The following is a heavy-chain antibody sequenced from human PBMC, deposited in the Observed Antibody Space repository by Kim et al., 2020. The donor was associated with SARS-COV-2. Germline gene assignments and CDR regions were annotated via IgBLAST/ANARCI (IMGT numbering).Heavy chain of an antibody. CDR2: ISGSGGST. J-gene: IGHJ6*02. D-gene: IGHD3-3*01. V-gene: IGHV3-23*01. CDR3: AKDGSIMIFGVAPVGGYYYYGMDV. CDR1: GFTFSSYA. Sequence: GGSLRLSCAASGFTFSSYAMSWVRQAPGKGLEWVSAISGSGGSTYYADSVKGRFTNSRANSKNTLYRQMTSLRAEAAAVYYCAKDGSIMIFGVAPVGGYYYYGMDVGGQGTTVTVSS.